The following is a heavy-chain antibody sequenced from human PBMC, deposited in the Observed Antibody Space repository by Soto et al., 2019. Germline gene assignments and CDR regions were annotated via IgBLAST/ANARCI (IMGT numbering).Heavy chain of an antibody. V-gene: IGHV3-30-3*01. CDR1: GVTFSRYA. CDR2: ISYDGSNK. J-gene: IGHJ2*01. Sequence: GGSLRLSCAASGVTFSRYAMHWVRQATGKGLEWVAVISYDGSNKYYADSVKGRFTISRDNSKNTLYLQMNSLRAEDTAVYYCTRPLWRNDYNWGYFDLWGRGTLVTVSS. D-gene: IGHD4-4*01. CDR3: TRPLWRNDYNWGYFDL.